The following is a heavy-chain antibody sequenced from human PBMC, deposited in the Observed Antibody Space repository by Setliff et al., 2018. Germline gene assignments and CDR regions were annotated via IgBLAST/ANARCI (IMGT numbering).Heavy chain of an antibody. J-gene: IGHJ4*02. Sequence: ASVKVSCKASGYNFPGYYLHWVRQAPGKGLEWMGWISPHTGNTQYAQKFQGRVTMTRDTSIGTAYMELSSLRSNDTAFYYCARRAFIETITGYCFDLWGQGTQGTVSS. CDR2: ISPHTGNT. CDR1: GYNFPGYY. D-gene: IGHD1-20*01. V-gene: IGHV1-2*02. CDR3: ARRAFIETITGYCFDL.